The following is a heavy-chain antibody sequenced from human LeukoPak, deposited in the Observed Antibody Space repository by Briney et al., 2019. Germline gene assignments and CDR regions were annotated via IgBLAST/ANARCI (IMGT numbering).Heavy chain of an antibody. D-gene: IGHD3-9*01. Sequence: GGSLRLSCAASGFTFSSYGMHWVRQAPGKGLEWVAVKWYDGSNKYYADSVKGRFTISRDNSKNTLYLQMNSLRAEDTAVYYCARGGREYDILTGYSHEYYFDYWGQGTLVTVSS. CDR1: GFTFSSYG. V-gene: IGHV3-33*01. CDR2: KWYDGSNK. CDR3: ARGGREYDILTGYSHEYYFDY. J-gene: IGHJ4*02.